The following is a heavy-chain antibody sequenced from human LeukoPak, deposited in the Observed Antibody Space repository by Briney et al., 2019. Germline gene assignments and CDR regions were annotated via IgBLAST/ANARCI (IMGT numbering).Heavy chain of an antibody. D-gene: IGHD3-10*01. CDR2: LSYTGGST. J-gene: IGHJ4*02. V-gene: IGHV3-23*01. CDR1: GFTFSNYA. Sequence: GGSLRLSCAASGFTFSNYAMTWVRQAPGKGLEWVSALSYTGGSTYYADSVKGRFTISRDNSRNTLFLQMNSLRDEDTGVYYCSNVLRRGIVLTDFDYWGQGTLVTVSS. CDR3: SNVLRRGIVLTDFDY.